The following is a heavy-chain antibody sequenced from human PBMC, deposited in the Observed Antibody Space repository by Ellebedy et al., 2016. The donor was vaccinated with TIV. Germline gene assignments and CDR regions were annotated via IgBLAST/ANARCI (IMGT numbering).Heavy chain of an antibody. Sequence: MPSETLSLTCTVSGGSISSYYWGWIRQPPGKGLEWIVSFYYSGSTYYNPSLKSRVTISVDTSKNQFSLNLSSVTAADTAVYYCARRLVGDTVPFDYWGQGTLVTVSS. D-gene: IGHD1-26*01. CDR3: ARRLVGDTVPFDY. CDR2: FYYSGST. J-gene: IGHJ4*02. V-gene: IGHV4-39*01. CDR1: GGSISSYY.